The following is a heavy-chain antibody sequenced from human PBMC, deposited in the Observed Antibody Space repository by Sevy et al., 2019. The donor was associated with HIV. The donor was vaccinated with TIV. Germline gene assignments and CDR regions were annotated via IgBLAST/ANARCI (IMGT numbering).Heavy chain of an antibody. J-gene: IGHJ4*02. Sequence: GGPLRLSCAASGFTFAKYSMSWVRQAPGKGLEWVSTFSFGCGRINYADSVKGRFTISRDDSKNTLFLQMNSLRAEDTPTYFCAREGCTQPHDYWGQGTLVTVSS. CDR3: AREGCTQPHDY. V-gene: IGHV3-23*01. CDR2: FSFGCGRI. D-gene: IGHD2-8*01. CDR1: GFTFAKYS.